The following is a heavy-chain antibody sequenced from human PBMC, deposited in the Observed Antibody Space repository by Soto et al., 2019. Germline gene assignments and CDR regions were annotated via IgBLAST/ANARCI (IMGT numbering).Heavy chain of an antibody. CDR1: GYTFTSYG. J-gene: IGHJ4*02. CDR2: ISAYNGNT. CDR3: ARSPRHEGLVQMPYYFDY. V-gene: IGHV1-18*04. Sequence: QVQLVQSGAEVKKPGASVKVSCKASGYTFTSYGISWVRQAPGQGLEWMGWISAYNGNTNYAQKLQGRVTMTTDTSTSTAYMELRSLRSDDTAVYYCARSPRHEGLVQMPYYFDYWGQGTLVTVSS. D-gene: IGHD6-19*01.